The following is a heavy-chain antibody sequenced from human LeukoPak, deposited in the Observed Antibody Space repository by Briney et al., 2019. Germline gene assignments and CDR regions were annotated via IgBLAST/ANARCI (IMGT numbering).Heavy chain of an antibody. V-gene: IGHV1-69*02. J-gene: IGHJ5*02. CDR2: ILPLVGRL. D-gene: IGHD5-12*01. CDR1: GGTFSDYS. Sequence: SVKVSCKAPGGTFSDYSISWVRQAPGQGLEWMGRILPLVGRLHYAQKFQGRFTLTADKSTTTVYMELSSLRSEDTAVYYCVRSGYDYDWFDPWGQGTLVTVSS. CDR3: VRSGYDYDWFDP.